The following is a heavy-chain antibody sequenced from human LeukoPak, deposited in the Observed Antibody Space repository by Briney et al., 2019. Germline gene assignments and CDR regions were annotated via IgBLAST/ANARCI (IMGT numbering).Heavy chain of an antibody. D-gene: IGHD5-18*01. Sequence: PGRSLRLSCTASGFTFSDYDMIWFRQAPGKGLEWVGFIRSKPYGGTTEYAASVKGRFTISRDDSKSIAYLQMNSLKAEDTAVYYCTRDGGYIYGRPPYWGQGTLVTVSS. CDR2: IRSKPYGGTT. V-gene: IGHV3-49*03. J-gene: IGHJ4*02. CDR3: TRDGGYIYGRPPY. CDR1: GFTFSDYD.